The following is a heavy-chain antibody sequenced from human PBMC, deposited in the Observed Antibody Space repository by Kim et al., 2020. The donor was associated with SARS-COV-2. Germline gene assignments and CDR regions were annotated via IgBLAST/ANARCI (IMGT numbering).Heavy chain of an antibody. CDR1: GINVNNNF. V-gene: IGHV3-66*01. CDR3: VREEKARHYGMDF. J-gene: IGHJ6*02. D-gene: IGHD6-6*01. Sequence: GGSLRLSCAASGINVNNNFMNWVRQAPGKGLEWVSIIYRGGATYYADSVKGRFTISRDNSKNTLYLQMNSLRAEDTAVYYCVREEKARHYGMDFWGHGTTVAAS. CDR2: IYRGGAT.